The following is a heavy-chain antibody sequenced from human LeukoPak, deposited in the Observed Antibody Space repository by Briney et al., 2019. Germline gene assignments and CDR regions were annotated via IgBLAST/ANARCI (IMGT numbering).Heavy chain of an antibody. V-gene: IGHV3-23*01. CDR3: AKAHSNYEYYFDY. CDR2: ISGSGGST. CDR1: GFTFSSYA. J-gene: IGHJ4*02. D-gene: IGHD4-4*01. Sequence: PGGSLRLSCAASGFTFSSYAMSWVRQAPGKGLEWVSAISGSGGSTYYADSVKGRFTISRDNSKNTQYLQMNSLRAEDTAVYYCAKAHSNYEYYFDYWGQGTLVTVSS.